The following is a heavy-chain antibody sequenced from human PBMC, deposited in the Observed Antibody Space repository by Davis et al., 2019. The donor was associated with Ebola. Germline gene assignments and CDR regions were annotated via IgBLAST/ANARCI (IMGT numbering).Heavy chain of an antibody. Sequence: GESLKISCAASGFTFSSFNMNWVRQAPGKGLEWVSAISGSGGSTYYADSVKGRFTISRDNSKNTLYLQMNSLRAEDTAVYYCAKGRELHFDYWGQGTLVTVSS. D-gene: IGHD1-26*01. J-gene: IGHJ4*02. CDR3: AKGRELHFDY. CDR2: ISGSGGST. CDR1: GFTFSSFN. V-gene: IGHV3-23*01.